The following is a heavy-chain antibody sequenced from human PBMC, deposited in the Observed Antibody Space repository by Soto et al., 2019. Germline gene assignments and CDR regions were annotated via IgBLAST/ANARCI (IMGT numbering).Heavy chain of an antibody. CDR3: AREDDYGDYFDY. Sequence: PSETLSLTCTVSGGSISSGGYYWSWIRQHPGKGLEWIGYIYYSGSTYYNPSLKSRVTISVDTSKNQFSLKLSSVTAADTAVYYCAREDDYGDYFDYWGQGTLVTVSS. CDR1: GGSISSGGYY. V-gene: IGHV4-31*03. D-gene: IGHD4-17*01. CDR2: IYYSGST. J-gene: IGHJ4*02.